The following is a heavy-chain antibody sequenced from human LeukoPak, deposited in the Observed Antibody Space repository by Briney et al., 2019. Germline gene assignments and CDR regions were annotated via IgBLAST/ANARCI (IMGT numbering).Heavy chain of an antibody. J-gene: IGHJ3*02. D-gene: IGHD3-22*01. Sequence: PSETLSLTCAVSGYSISSGYYWGWIRQPPGKGLEWIGSIYHSGSTYYNPSLKSRVTISVDTSKNQFSLKLSSVTAADTAVYYCARPHYYDSSGPRDAFDIWGQGTMVTVSS. CDR3: ARPHYYDSSGPRDAFDI. CDR1: GYSISSGYY. V-gene: IGHV4-38-2*01. CDR2: IYHSGST.